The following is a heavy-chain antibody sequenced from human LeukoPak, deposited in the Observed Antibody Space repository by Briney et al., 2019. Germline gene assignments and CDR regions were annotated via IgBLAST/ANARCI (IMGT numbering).Heavy chain of an antibody. D-gene: IGHD3-22*01. J-gene: IGHJ4*02. V-gene: IGHV3-48*03. CDR3: AGSGYSRDFDY. CDR2: ISSTGSTI. Sequence: GGSLRLSCAASGFTFRSYEMNWVRQAPGKGPEWVSYISSTGSTIYYADSVKGRFTISRDNAKNSLYLQMNSLRAEDTAVYYCAGSGYSRDFDYWGQGTLVTVSS. CDR1: GFTFRSYE.